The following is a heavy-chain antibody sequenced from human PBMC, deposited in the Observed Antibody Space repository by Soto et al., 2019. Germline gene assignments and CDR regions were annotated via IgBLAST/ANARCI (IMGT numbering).Heavy chain of an antibody. CDR2: IYYSGST. V-gene: IGHV4-39*01. J-gene: IGHJ5*02. CDR3: ARHPSDFWFDP. D-gene: IGHD2-21*02. CDR1: GGSISSSSYF. Sequence: QLQLQESGPGLVKPSETLSLTCSVSGGSISSSSYFWGWIRQPPGKGLEWIGSIYYSGSTYYNPSPKSRVTVSVDTSKHQFSLQLSSVTAADTAVYYCARHPSDFWFDPWGQGTLVTVSS.